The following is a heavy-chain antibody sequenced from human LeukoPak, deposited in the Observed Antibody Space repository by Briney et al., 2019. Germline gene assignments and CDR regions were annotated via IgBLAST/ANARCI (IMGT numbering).Heavy chain of an antibody. CDR2: IRFDGTTE. CDR1: GFTLTDYN. D-gene: IGHD6-19*01. J-gene: IGHJ4*02. V-gene: IGHV3-30*02. Sequence: PGGSLRLSCGASGFTLTDYNMHWVRLAPGKGLEYVAFIRFDGTTEYYTDSVKGRFTMSRDKSKNTLYLQMNSLRGEDTAVYYCARGAAVALELWGQGTLVTVSS. CDR3: ARGAAVALEL.